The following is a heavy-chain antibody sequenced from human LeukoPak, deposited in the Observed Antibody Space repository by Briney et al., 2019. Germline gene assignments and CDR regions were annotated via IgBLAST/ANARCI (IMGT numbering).Heavy chain of an antibody. CDR1: GGSISSYY. J-gene: IGHJ5*02. CDR3: ARGSDPPKITILGVVINGWFDP. CDR2: IYYSGST. D-gene: IGHD3-3*01. V-gene: IGHV4-59*01. Sequence: PSETLSLTCTVSGGSISSYYWSWIRQPPGKGLEWIGYIYYSGSTNYNPSLKSRVTISVDTSKNQFSLKLSSVTAADTAVYYCARGSDPPKITILGVVINGWFDPWGQGTLVTVSS.